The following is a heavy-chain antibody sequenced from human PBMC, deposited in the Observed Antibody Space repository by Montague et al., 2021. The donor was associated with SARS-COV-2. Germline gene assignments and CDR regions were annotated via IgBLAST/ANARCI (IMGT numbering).Heavy chain of an antibody. Sequence: SETLSLTCAVYGGSFSGYYWSWIRQPPGKGLAWIGEINHSGSTNYNPSLKSRVTISVDTSKNQLSLKLSSVTAADTAVYYCTREGYQVLWSDYYYYGMDVWGQGTPVTVSS. J-gene: IGHJ6*02. D-gene: IGHD2-2*01. V-gene: IGHV4-34*01. CDR1: GGSFSGYY. CDR3: TREGYQVLWSDYYYYGMDV. CDR2: INHSGST.